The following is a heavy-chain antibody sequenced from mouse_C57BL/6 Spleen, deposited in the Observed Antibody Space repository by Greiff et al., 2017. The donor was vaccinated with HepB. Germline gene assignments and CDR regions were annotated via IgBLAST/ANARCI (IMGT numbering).Heavy chain of an antibody. CDR3: ARYEDLSGDMDD. CDR2: INPSSGYT. V-gene: IGHV1-7*01. D-gene: IGHD5-2*01. Sequence: VQLQQSGAELAKPGASVKLSCKASGYTFTSYWMHWVKQRPGQGPEWIGYINPSSGYTKYNQTCKYKATLTADKSTSTAYMKLSSLTYEDSADYYSARYEDLSGDMDDWGQGTSVTVSS. CDR1: GYTFTSYW. J-gene: IGHJ4*01.